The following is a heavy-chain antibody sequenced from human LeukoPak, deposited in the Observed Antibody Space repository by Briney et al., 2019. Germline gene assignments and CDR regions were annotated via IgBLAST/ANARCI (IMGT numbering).Heavy chain of an antibody. CDR1: GLTVSSNY. Sequence: GGSLRLSCPAAGLTVSSNYMSWVRQAPGKGLEWVSVIYSDGTTYYADSVKGRFTISRDNSKNTLYLQMNSLRAEDSAVYYCARGRYSATWDYWGQGTLVTVSS. CDR2: IYSDGTT. V-gene: IGHV3-53*01. D-gene: IGHD3-10*01. J-gene: IGHJ4*02. CDR3: ARGRYSATWDY.